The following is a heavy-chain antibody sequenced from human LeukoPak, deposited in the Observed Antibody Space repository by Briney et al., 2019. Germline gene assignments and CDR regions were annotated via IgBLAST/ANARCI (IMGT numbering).Heavy chain of an antibody. CDR1: GFTFGTYA. CDR2: LSDDGNKE. V-gene: IGHV3-30-3*01. D-gene: IGHD6-6*01. Sequence: PGGSLRLSCAASGFTFGTYAMHWVRQAPGKGLEWVAVLSDDGNKEYYADSVKGRFTISRDNSKNTLYLQMNSLRAEDTAIYYCAALLYSSSNGDDYWGQGTLVTVSS. J-gene: IGHJ4*02. CDR3: AALLYSSSNGDDY.